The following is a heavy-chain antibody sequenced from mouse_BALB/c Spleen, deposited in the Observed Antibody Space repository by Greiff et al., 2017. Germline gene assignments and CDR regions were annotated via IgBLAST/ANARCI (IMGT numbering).Heavy chain of an antibody. CDR1: GFTFSSFG. CDR2: ISSGSSTI. D-gene: IGHD1-1*01. J-gene: IGHJ3*01. V-gene: IGHV5-17*02. Sequence: EVKLVESGGGLVQPGGSRKLSCAASGFTFSSFGMHWVRQAPEKGLEWVAYISSGSSTIYYADTVKGRFTISRDNPKNTLFLQMTSLRSEDTAMYYCARPGYYYGSSPFAYWGQGTLVTVSA. CDR3: ARPGYYYGSSPFAY.